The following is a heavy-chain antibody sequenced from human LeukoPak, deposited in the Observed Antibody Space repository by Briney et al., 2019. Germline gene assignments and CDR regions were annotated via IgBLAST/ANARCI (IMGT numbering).Heavy chain of an antibody. D-gene: IGHD2-2*01. CDR3: ARVSTSRSFDY. J-gene: IGHJ4*02. CDR1: RFTFKDYY. V-gene: IGHV3-11*05. CDR2: ISDSSSYT. Sequence: GGSLRLSCGASRFTFKDYYMSWSRQAPGKGLEWVSYISDSSSYTNYADSVKGRFTISRDNAKNSLYLQMNSLRAEDTAVYYCARVSTSRSFDYWGQGTLVTVSS.